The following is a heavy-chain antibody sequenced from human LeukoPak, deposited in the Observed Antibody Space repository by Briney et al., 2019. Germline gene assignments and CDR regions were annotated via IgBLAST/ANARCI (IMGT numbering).Heavy chain of an antibody. D-gene: IGHD3-16*01. Sequence: KPSETLSLTCAVYGGSFSGYYWSWIRQPPGQGLEWVGYVYYSGRTKYNPSLESRVTMSIDTSKNQFSLMLNSLTAADLAVYYCARYRRNNDYDLDDWGEGTLVTASS. CDR3: ARYRRNNDYDLDD. CDR2: VYYSGRT. V-gene: IGHV4-59*12. CDR1: GGSFSGYY. J-gene: IGHJ4*02.